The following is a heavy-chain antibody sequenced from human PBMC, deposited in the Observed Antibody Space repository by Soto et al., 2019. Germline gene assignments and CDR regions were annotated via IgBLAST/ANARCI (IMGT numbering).Heavy chain of an antibody. CDR1: GGSVNSGTYY. J-gene: IGHJ4*02. Sequence: QVQLQESGPGLVKPSQTLSLTCTVSGGSVNSGTYYWSWIRQHPGKGLEWIGYMYYSGSTHYNPSLKSRVTISVDTSRNQLSLKLTSVTAADTAVYYCARTYYDAFAGPHHFDIWGQGTMVTVSS. V-gene: IGHV4-31*03. CDR2: MYYSGST. D-gene: IGHD3-3*01. CDR3: ARTYYDAFAGPHHFDI.